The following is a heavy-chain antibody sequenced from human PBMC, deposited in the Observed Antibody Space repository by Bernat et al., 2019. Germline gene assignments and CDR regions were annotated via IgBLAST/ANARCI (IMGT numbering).Heavy chain of an antibody. Sequence: QVQLQESGPGLVKPSETLSLTCTVSGGSISSYYWSWIRQPPGKGLERIGYIYYSGSTNYNPSLKSRVTISVDTSKNQFSLKLSSVTAADTAVYYCAREEAMGFDYWGQGTLVTVSS. D-gene: IGHD5-18*01. CDR3: AREEAMGFDY. V-gene: IGHV4-59*01. J-gene: IGHJ4*02. CDR2: IYYSGST. CDR1: GGSISSYY.